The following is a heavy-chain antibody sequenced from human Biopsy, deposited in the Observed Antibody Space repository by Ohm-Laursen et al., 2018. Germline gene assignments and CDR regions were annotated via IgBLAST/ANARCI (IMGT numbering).Heavy chain of an antibody. V-gene: IGHV4-39*01. CDR1: GGSIISYY. CDR2: IFYSGIT. J-gene: IGHJ5*02. Sequence: SDTLSLTCSVSGGSIISYYWAWIRQPPGKGLESIGSIFYSGITYYNPSLQSRVTMSVDTSKNQFSLNLTSVTAADTAVYYCARHPTGFWFDPWGQGTLVIVSP. CDR3: ARHPTGFWFDP.